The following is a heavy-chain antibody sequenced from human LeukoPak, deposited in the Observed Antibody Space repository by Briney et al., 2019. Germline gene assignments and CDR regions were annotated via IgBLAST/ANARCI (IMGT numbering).Heavy chain of an antibody. D-gene: IGHD4-17*01. V-gene: IGHV1-69*13. CDR2: IIPIFGTA. J-gene: IGHJ6*02. CDR1: GGTFSSYA. Sequence: ASVKVSCKASGGTFSSYAISWVRQAPGQGLEWMGGIIPIFGTANYAQKFQGRVTITADESTSTAYMELRSLRSDDTAVYYCARDLGYPTVTRNYYYYGMDVWGQGTTVTVSS. CDR3: ARDLGYPTVTRNYYYYGMDV.